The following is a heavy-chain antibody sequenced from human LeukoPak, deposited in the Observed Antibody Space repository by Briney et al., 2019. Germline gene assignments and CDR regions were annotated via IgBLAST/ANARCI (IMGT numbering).Heavy chain of an antibody. Sequence: GGSLRLSCTASGFSFTSYSMNWVRQAPGKGLEWISYISTTTTTIYYADSVKGRFIISRDDARNSLYLQMNSLRAEDTAVYYCARDRAAPTWYFDLWGRGTLVTVSS. CDR2: ISTTTTTI. V-gene: IGHV3-48*01. J-gene: IGHJ2*01. CDR3: ARDRAAPTWYFDL. CDR1: GFSFTSYS. D-gene: IGHD2-15*01.